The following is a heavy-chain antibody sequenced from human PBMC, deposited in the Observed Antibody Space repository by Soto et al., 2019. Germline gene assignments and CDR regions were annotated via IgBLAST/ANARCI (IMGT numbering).Heavy chain of an antibody. Sequence: ASVKVSCKASGYTFTSYYMHWVRQAPGQGLEWMGIINPSGGSTSYAQKFQGRVTMTRDTSTSTVYMELSSLRSEDTAVYYCASSTGTTDYYYYYMDVWGKGTTVTVS. J-gene: IGHJ6*03. V-gene: IGHV1-46*03. CDR3: ASSTGTTDYYYYYMDV. CDR1: GYTFTSYY. CDR2: INPSGGST. D-gene: IGHD1-7*01.